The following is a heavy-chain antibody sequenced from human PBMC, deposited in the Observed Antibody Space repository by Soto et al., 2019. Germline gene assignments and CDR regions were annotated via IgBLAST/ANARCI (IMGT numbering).Heavy chain of an antibody. CDR1: GGSISSSNW. Sequence: SETLSLTCAVSGGSISSSNWWSWVRQPPGKGLEWIGEIYHSGSTNYNPSLKSRVTISVDKSKNQFSLKLSSVTAADTAVYHCARARGNDWYSDYWGQGTLVTVSS. J-gene: IGHJ4*02. CDR3: ARARGNDWYSDY. D-gene: IGHD5-12*01. CDR2: IYHSGST. V-gene: IGHV4-4*02.